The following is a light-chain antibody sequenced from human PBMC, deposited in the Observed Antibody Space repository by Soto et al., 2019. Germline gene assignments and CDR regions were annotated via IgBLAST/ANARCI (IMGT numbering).Light chain of an antibody. CDR3: SSYTSSTTLDV. CDR2: EVS. V-gene: IGLV1-44*01. CDR1: SSIIGSNT. J-gene: IGLJ1*01. Sequence: QSVLTQPPSASGTPGQRVTISCSGSSSIIGSNTVGWYQHFPGTAPKLLIYEVSHRPSRVSNRFSASKSGNTASLTISGLQTEDEADYYCSSYTSSTTLDVFGTGTKLTVL.